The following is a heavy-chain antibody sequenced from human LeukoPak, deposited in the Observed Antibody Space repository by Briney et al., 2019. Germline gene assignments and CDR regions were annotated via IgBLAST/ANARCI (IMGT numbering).Heavy chain of an antibody. J-gene: IGHJ4*02. CDR3: ARDGSRGNLVTAPDF. Sequence: GGSLRLSCAASGFTFSSYAMSWARQAPGKGLEWVSSITSSRIYIYYADSVKGRFTISRDNAKNSLYLQMNSLRAEDTAVYYCARDGSRGNLVTAPDFWGQGTLVTVSS. CDR2: ITSSRIYI. CDR1: GFTFSSYA. V-gene: IGHV3-21*01. D-gene: IGHD2-21*02.